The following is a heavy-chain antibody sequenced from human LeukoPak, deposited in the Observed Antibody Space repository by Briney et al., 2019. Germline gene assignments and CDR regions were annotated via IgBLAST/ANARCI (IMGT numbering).Heavy chain of an antibody. V-gene: IGHV3-21*01. CDR2: ISSRSSYI. CDR1: GFTFSSYS. J-gene: IGHJ4*02. Sequence: GGSLRLSCAASGFTFSSYSMNWVRQAPGKGLEWVSSISSRSSYIYYADSVKGRFTTSRDNAKNSLYLQMNSLRAEDTAVYYCAREYDSGSYYNFGYWGQGTLVTVSS. D-gene: IGHD3-10*01. CDR3: AREYDSGSYYNFGY.